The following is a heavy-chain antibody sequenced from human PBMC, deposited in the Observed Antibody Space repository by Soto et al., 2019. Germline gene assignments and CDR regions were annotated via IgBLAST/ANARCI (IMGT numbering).Heavy chain of an antibody. Sequence: QVQLVESGGGVVQPGRSLRLSCAASGFTFINYAMHWVRQAPGKGLEWVAVISYDGSNTYYADSVKGRFTISRDNSKNTLYLQMNSLRAEDTAVYYCARRPVTYYFDYWGQGTLVTVSS. CDR3: ARRPVTYYFDY. D-gene: IGHD4-17*01. V-gene: IGHV3-30-3*01. CDR1: GFTFINYA. CDR2: ISYDGSNT. J-gene: IGHJ4*02.